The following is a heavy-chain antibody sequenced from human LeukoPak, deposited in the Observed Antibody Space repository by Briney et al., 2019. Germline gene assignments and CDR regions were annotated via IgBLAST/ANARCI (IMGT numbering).Heavy chain of an antibody. CDR3: AKARSGWYGVEDY. CDR1: GFTFSSYA. CDR2: ISGSGGST. D-gene: IGHD6-19*01. Sequence: GGSLRLSRAASGFTFSSYAMSWVRQAPGKGLEWVSAISGSGGSTYYADSVKGRFTISRDNSKNTLYLQMNSLRAEDTAVYYCAKARSGWYGVEDYWGQGTLVTVSS. V-gene: IGHV3-23*01. J-gene: IGHJ4*02.